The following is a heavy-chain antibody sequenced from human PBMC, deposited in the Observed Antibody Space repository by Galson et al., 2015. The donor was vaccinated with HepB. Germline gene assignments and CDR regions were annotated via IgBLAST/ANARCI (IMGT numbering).Heavy chain of an antibody. Sequence: SLRLSCAASGFTFSSYGMHWVRQAPGKGLEWVAVIWYGGSNKYYADSVKGRFTISRDNSKNTLYLQMNSLRAEDTAVYYCAREGHGVRIAAAYFDYWGQGTLVTVSS. D-gene: IGHD6-13*01. V-gene: IGHV3-33*08. J-gene: IGHJ4*02. CDR1: GFTFSSYG. CDR2: IWYGGSNK. CDR3: AREGHGVRIAAAYFDY.